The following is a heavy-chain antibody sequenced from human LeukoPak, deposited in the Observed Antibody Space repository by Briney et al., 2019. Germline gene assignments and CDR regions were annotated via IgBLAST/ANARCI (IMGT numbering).Heavy chain of an antibody. D-gene: IGHD3-10*01. CDR2: VYYSGST. Sequence: SETLSLTCTVSGGSIRSSSFYWGWIRQPPGKGLEWIGSVYYSGSTYYNPSLKSRVTISVDTSKNQFSLKLNSVTAADTAVYYCARHSLAGFGELLWGQGTLVTVSS. V-gene: IGHV4-39*01. CDR1: GGSIRSSSFY. J-gene: IGHJ4*02. CDR3: ARHSLAGFGELL.